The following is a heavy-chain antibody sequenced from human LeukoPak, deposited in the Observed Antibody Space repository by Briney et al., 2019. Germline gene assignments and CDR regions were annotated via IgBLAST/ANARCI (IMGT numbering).Heavy chain of an antibody. D-gene: IGHD5-18*01. Sequence: GGSLRLSCAASGFTSSRYSMNWVRQAPGKGLEWVSSISSSSSYIYYGDSVKGRFTISRDNAKNSLYLQMNSLRAEDTAVYYCARTLGVDTAMVSGYWGQGTLVTVSS. J-gene: IGHJ4*02. CDR1: GFTSSRYS. CDR2: ISSSSSYI. CDR3: ARTLGVDTAMVSGY. V-gene: IGHV3-21*01.